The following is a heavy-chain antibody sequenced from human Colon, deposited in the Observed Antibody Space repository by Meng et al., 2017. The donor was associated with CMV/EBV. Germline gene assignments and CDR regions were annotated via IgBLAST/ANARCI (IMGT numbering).Heavy chain of an antibody. Sequence: ELQLVESGGGLFQPGGSLRLSCTASGFTVSSHYMSWVRQAPGKGLEWVSVIYSGGSTYYADSVKGRFTISGDNAENTLYLQMDSLRVDDTAVYYCAAQRRAGFDSWGQGTLVTVSS. CDR2: IYSGGST. D-gene: IGHD5-24*01. J-gene: IGHJ5*01. CDR1: GFTVSSHY. CDR3: AAQRRAGFDS. V-gene: IGHV3-53*01.